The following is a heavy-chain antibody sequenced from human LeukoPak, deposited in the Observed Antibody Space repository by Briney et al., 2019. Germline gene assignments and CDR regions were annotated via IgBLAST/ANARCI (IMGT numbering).Heavy chain of an antibody. CDR2: INPNSGGT. CDR3: ARGPRSYCLGCYYMDV. Sequence: ASVKVSCKASGYTFTGYYMHWVRQAPGQGLEWMGWINPNSGGTNYAQKFQGRVTMTRDTSISTAYMELSRLRSDDTAVYYCARGPRSYCLGCYYMDVWGKGTTVTVSS. J-gene: IGHJ6*03. CDR1: GYTFTGYY. D-gene: IGHD3-10*01. V-gene: IGHV1-2*02.